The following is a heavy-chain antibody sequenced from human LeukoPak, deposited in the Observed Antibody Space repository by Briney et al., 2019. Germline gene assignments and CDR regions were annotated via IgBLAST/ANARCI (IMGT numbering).Heavy chain of an antibody. CDR3: ARDESPLGRWLVHGVY. Sequence: GASVKVSCKASGGTFSSYAISWVRQAPGQGLEWMGGIIRIFGTANYAQKFQGRVTITADESTSTAYMELSSLRSEDTAVYYRARDESPLGRWLVHGVYWGQGTLVTVSS. D-gene: IGHD6-19*01. J-gene: IGHJ4*02. CDR2: IIRIFGTA. V-gene: IGHV1-69*13. CDR1: GGTFSSYA.